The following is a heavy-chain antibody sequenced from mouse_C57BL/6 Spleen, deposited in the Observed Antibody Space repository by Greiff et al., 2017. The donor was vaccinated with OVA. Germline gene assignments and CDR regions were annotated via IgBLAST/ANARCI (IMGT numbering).Heavy chain of an antibody. CDR1: GYTFTSYW. V-gene: IGHV1-53*01. CDR3: ARSGADQATGFAY. D-gene: IGHD3-2*02. J-gene: IGHJ3*01. Sequence: QVQLQQSGTELVKPGASVKLSCKASGYTFTSYWMHWVKQRPGQGLEWIGNINPSNGGTNYNEKFKSKATLTVDKSSSTAYMQLSSLTSEDSAVYDCARSGADQATGFAYWGKGTLVTVSA. CDR2: INPSNGGT.